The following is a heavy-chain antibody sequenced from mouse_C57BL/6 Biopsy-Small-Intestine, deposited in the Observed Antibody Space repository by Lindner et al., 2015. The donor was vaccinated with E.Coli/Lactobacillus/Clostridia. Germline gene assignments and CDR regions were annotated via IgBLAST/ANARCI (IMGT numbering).Heavy chain of an antibody. V-gene: IGHV10-1*01. J-gene: IGHJ4*01. Sequence: EVQLQESGGGLVQPKGSLKLSCAASGFSFNTYAMNWVRQAPGKGLEWVARIRSKSNNYATYYADSVKDRFTISRDDSESMLYLQMNNLKTEDTAMYYCVRRGGSSSYYAMDYWGQGTSVTVSS. D-gene: IGHD1-1*01. CDR2: IRSKSNNYAT. CDR3: VRRGGSSSYYAMDY. CDR1: GFSFNTYA.